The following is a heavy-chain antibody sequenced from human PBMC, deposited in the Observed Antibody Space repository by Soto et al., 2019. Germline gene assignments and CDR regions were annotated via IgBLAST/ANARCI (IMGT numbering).Heavy chain of an antibody. V-gene: IGHV1-8*01. J-gene: IGHJ6*03. D-gene: IGHD2-2*01. CDR3: ARRFLDIVVVPAAPHYYYYMDV. CDR1: GYTFTSYD. CDR2: MNPNSGNT. Sequence: ASVKVSCKASGYTFTSYDINWVRQATGQGLEWMGWMNPNSGNTGYAQKFQGRVTMTRNTSISTAYMELSSLRSEDTAVYYCARRFLDIVVVPAAPHYYYYMDVWGKGTTVTVSS.